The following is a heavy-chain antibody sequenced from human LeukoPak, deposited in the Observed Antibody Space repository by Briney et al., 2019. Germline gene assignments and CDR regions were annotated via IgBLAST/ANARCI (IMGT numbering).Heavy chain of an antibody. Sequence: GASVEVSCKASGYTFTSYYMHWVRQAPGQGLEWMGIINPSGGSTSYAQKFQGRVTMTRDTSTSTVYMELSSLRSEDTAVYYCARGYCSGGSCYAFDYWGQGTLVTVSS. V-gene: IGHV1-46*01. CDR3: ARGYCSGGSCYAFDY. D-gene: IGHD2-15*01. J-gene: IGHJ4*02. CDR1: GYTFTSYY. CDR2: INPSGGST.